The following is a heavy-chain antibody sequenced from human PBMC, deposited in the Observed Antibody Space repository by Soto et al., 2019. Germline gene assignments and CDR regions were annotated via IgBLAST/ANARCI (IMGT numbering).Heavy chain of an antibody. CDR3: GEHYDIHSFPTRRSFDL. CDR2: ISYDGSNK. Sequence: GGSLRLSCAASGFTFSSYGMHWVRQAPGKGLEWVAVISYDGSNKYYADSVKGRFTISRDNSKNTLYLQMNSLRVEDTAVYYCGEHYDIHSFPTRRSFDL. J-gene: IGHJ2*01. CDR1: GFTFSSYG. D-gene: IGHD3-9*01. V-gene: IGHV3-30*03.